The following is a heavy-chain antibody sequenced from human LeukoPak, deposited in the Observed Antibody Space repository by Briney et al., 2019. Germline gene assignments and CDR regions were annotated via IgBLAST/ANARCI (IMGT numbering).Heavy chain of an antibody. CDR2: ISPDNT. CDR1: GFTFSTDP. J-gene: IGHJ3*02. D-gene: IGHD3-10*01. CDR3: VKEHVDRAFTRSFEI. Sequence: GGSLRLSCAASGFTFSTDPMSWVRQAPGKGLEWVSAISPDNTYYADSVKGRLTISRDDSKNTVYLQMNSPRAEDTARYYCVKEHVDRAFTRSFEIWGQGTVVTVSS. V-gene: IGHV3-23*01.